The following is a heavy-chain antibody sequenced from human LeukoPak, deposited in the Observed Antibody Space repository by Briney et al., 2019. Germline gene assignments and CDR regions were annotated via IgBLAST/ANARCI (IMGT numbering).Heavy chain of an antibody. D-gene: IGHD2-2*02. Sequence: SVKVSCKASGGTFSSYAISWVRQAPGQGLEWMGGIIPIFGTANYAQKFQGRVTITADESTSTAYMELSSLRSEDTAVYYCASEGHVVPGAITSLDYWGQGTLVAISS. CDR3: ASEGHVVPGAITSLDY. CDR1: GGTFSSYA. V-gene: IGHV1-69*13. CDR2: IIPIFGTA. J-gene: IGHJ4*02.